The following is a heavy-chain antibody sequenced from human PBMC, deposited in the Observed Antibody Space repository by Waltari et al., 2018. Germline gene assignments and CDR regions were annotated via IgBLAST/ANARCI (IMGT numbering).Heavy chain of an antibody. CDR2: FDPEDGET. CDR1: GYTLTELS. V-gene: IGHV1-24*01. Sequence: QVQLVQSGAEVKKPGASVKVSCKVSGYTLTELSMHWVRQAPGQGLEWMGGFDPEDGETIYAQKFQGRVTMTEDTSTDTAYMELSSLRSEDTAVYYCATALSYYDSSGYSLDAFDIWGQGTMVTVSS. CDR3: ATALSYYDSSGYSLDAFDI. D-gene: IGHD3-22*01. J-gene: IGHJ3*02.